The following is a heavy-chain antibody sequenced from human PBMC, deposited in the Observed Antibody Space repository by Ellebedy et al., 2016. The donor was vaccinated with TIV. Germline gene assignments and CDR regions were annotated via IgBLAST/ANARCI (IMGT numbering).Heavy chain of an antibody. CDR3: ARDSASPRDYSTSLRTPRPLSYYYVMDV. D-gene: IGHD2/OR15-2a*01. V-gene: IGHV3-33*01. J-gene: IGHJ6*02. Sequence: PGGSLRLPCAAPGFTFSNYGMHWVRPAPAKGLEWVSLISYDGSIKYYADSVKGRFTISKDNSKYTLYLQMNSLRAEDTAVYYCARDSASPRDYSTSLRTPRPLSYYYVMDVWGQGTTVTVSS. CDR1: GFTFSNYG. CDR2: ISYDGSIK.